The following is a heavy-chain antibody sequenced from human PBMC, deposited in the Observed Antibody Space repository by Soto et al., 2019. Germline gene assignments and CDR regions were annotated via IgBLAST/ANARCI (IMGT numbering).Heavy chain of an antibody. CDR2: IYYSGST. J-gene: IGHJ4*02. CDR3: ARLLDSSGYYYGEIDY. CDR1: GGSIRSGGYY. V-gene: IGHV4-61*08. Sequence: KPSETMSLTCTVSGGSIRSGGYYWSWLRHHPGKGLEWIGYIYYSGSTNYNPSLKSRVTISVDTSKSQCSLKLSSVAAADTAVYYCARLLDSSGYYYGEIDYWGQGTLVTVSS. D-gene: IGHD3-22*01.